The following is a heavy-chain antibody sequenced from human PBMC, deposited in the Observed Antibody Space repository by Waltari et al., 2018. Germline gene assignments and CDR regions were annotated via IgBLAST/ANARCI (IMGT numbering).Heavy chain of an antibody. CDR2: LYISGSA. V-gene: IGHV4-61*02. D-gene: IGHD5-12*01. CDR3: ARGRGYNYAFR. J-gene: IGHJ4*02. CDR1: VGSLNSGSYY. Sequence: QVQLQESGPGLLKPSQTLSLPCTVSVGSLNSGSYYWNWIRKPAGKGLEWIGRLYISGSATYNPSLSSRVHISVDTSKNQISLKLSSVTAADTAVYYCARGRGYNYAFRWGQGTLVTVSS.